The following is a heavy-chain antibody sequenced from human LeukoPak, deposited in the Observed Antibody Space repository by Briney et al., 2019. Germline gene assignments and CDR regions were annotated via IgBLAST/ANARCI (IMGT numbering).Heavy chain of an antibody. J-gene: IGHJ4*02. CDR2: IYYSGST. V-gene: IGHV4-39*07. CDR1: GGSISSSSYY. D-gene: IGHD3-10*01. Sequence: TSETLSLTCTVSGGSISSSSYYWGWIRQPPGKGLEWIGSIYYSGSTYYNPSLKSRVTISVDTSKNQFSLKLSSATAADTAVYYCATVRVRGDRYFDYWGQGTLVTVSS. CDR3: ATVRVRGDRYFDY.